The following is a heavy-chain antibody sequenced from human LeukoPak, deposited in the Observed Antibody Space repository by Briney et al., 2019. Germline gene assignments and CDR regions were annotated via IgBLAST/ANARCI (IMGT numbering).Heavy chain of an antibody. CDR2: IYPADSDT. V-gene: IGHV5-51*01. J-gene: IGHJ4*02. CDR1: GYSFTSYW. D-gene: IGHD3-10*01. CDR3: ARQSRDGSKTRGYYFDF. Sequence: GESLKISCKSSGYSFTSYWISWVRQMPGNGLESMGIIYPADSDTTYSPSFQGQVTISADKSINTVYLQWSSLKASDTAMYYCARQSRDGSKTRGYYFDFWGQGTLDTVSS.